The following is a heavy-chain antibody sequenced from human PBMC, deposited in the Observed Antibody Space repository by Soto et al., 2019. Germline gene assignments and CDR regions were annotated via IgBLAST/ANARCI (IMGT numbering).Heavy chain of an antibody. Sequence: SETLSLTCAVYGGSFSGYYWSWICQPPGKGLEWIGEINHSGSTNYNPSLKSRVTISVDTSKNQFSLKLSSVTAADTAVYYCARMPAFWGQGTLVTVSS. D-gene: IGHD2-2*01. CDR1: GGSFSGYY. J-gene: IGHJ4*02. CDR3: ARMPAF. V-gene: IGHV4-34*01. CDR2: INHSGST.